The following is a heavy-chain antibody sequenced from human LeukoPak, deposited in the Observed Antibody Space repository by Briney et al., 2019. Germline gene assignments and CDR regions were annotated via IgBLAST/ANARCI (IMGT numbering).Heavy chain of an antibody. CDR1: GGTFSSCV. CDR3: TMGVGAPEDLAVAADFDY. CDR2: IIPIFGTA. J-gene: IGHJ4*02. V-gene: IGHV1-69*06. D-gene: IGHD6-19*01. Sequence: GASVKVSCKASGGTFSSCVINWVRQPPRQGLEWVGGIIPIFGTANDAPKFQGRVTITADKSTSTAYMELSSLRSEDTAVYYCTMGVGAPEDLAVAADFDYWGQGTLVTVSS.